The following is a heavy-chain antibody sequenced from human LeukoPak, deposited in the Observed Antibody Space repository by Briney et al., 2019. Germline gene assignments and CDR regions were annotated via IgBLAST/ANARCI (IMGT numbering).Heavy chain of an antibody. CDR3: ARDSDIVVVPAAMDV. V-gene: IGHV3-48*03. Sequence: AGGSLRLSCAASGFTFSSYEMNWVRQAPGKGLEWVSYISSSGSTIYYADSVKGRFTISRDNAKNSLYLQMNSLRAEDTAVYYCARDSDIVVVPAAMDVWGKGTTVTVSS. J-gene: IGHJ6*04. D-gene: IGHD2-2*01. CDR1: GFTFSSYE. CDR2: ISSSGSTI.